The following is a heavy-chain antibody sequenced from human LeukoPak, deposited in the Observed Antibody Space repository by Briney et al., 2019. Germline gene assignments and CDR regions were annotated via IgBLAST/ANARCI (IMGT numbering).Heavy chain of an antibody. CDR2: ISGSGANT. CDR3: AKSKFPFDADGWHGYFDF. V-gene: IGHV3-23*01. J-gene: IGHJ4*02. D-gene: IGHD5-24*01. CDR1: GFTFSSYA. Sequence: GGSLRLSCAASGFTFSSYAMSWVRQAPGKGLEWVSSISGSGANTYYADSVKGRFTISRDNSRNTLLMQMYSLRADDTAVYYWAKSKFPFDADGWHGYFDFWGQGTLVTVSS.